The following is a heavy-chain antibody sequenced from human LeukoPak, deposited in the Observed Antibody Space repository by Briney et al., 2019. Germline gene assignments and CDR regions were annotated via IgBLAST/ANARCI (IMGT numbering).Heavy chain of an antibody. D-gene: IGHD2-15*01. CDR3: ARVSTVVAAFDY. CDR2: ISSSGSTI. V-gene: IGHV3-48*03. Sequence: PGGSLRLSCAASGFTFSSYEMNWVRQAPGKGLEWVSYISSSGSTIYYADSVKGRFTISRDNAKNSLYLQMNSLRAEDTAVYYCARVSTVVAAFDYWGQGTLVTVSS. J-gene: IGHJ4*02. CDR1: GFTFSSYE.